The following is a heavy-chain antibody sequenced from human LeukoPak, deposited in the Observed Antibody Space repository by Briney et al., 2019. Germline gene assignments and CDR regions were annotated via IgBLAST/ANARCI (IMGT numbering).Heavy chain of an antibody. Sequence: GGSLRLSCAASGFTFSSYGMHWVRQAPGKGLEWVAVISYGNNKYYVDSVKGRFTISRDNSKSTLYLQMNSLRAEDTAVYYCARGLLETPTSYFDYWGQGTLVTVSS. CDR2: ISYGNNK. CDR1: GFTFSSYG. V-gene: IGHV3-30*19. J-gene: IGHJ4*02. D-gene: IGHD4-23*01. CDR3: ARGLLETPTSYFDY.